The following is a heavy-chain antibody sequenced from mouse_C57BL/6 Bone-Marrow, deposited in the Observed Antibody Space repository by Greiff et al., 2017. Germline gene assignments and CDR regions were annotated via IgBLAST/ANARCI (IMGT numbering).Heavy chain of an antibody. CDR3: ARIRLYDPSRNWYFDV. CDR1: GYTFTSYW. Sequence: QVQLQQPGAELVRPGTSVKLSCKASGYTFTSYWMHWVKQRPGQGLEWIGVIDPSDSYTNYNQKFKGKATLTVDTSSSTAYMQLSRLTSEDSAVYYCARIRLYDPSRNWYFDVWGTGTTVTVSS. CDR2: IDPSDSYT. J-gene: IGHJ1*03. D-gene: IGHD2-3*01. V-gene: IGHV1-59*01.